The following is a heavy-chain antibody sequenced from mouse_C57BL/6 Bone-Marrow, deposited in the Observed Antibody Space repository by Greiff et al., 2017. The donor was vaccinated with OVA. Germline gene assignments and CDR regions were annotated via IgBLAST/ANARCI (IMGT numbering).Heavy chain of an antibody. J-gene: IGHJ3*01. Sequence: QVQLQQPGTELVKPGASVKLSCKASGYTFTSYWMHWVKQRPGQGLEWIGNINPSNGGTNYNEKFKSKATLTVDKSSSTAYMQLSSLASADSAVYYGARMGSGDGFAYWGQGTLVTVSA. CDR2: INPSNGGT. CDR1: GYTFTSYW. CDR3: ARMGSGDGFAY. V-gene: IGHV1-53*01. D-gene: IGHD1-1*01.